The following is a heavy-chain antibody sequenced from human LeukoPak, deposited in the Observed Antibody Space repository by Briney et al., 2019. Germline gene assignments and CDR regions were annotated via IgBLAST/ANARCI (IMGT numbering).Heavy chain of an antibody. CDR3: ASMGAGGYCSSTSCYTPDY. CDR2: INPNSGGT. D-gene: IGHD2-2*02. J-gene: IGHJ4*02. V-gene: IGHV1-2*02. Sequence: ASVKVSCKASGYTFTGYYMHWVRQAPGQGLEWMGWINPNSGGTNYAQKFQGRVTMTRDTSISTAYMELGRLRSDDTAVYYCASMGAGGYCSSTSCYTPDYWGQGTLVTVSS. CDR1: GYTFTGYY.